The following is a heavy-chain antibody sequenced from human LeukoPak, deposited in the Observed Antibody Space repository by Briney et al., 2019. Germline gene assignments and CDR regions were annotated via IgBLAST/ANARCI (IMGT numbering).Heavy chain of an antibody. CDR3: ARDGNGIVGAASIDY. CDR1: GYTFTSYG. V-gene: IGHV1-18*01. D-gene: IGHD1-26*01. J-gene: IGHJ4*02. CDR2: ISAYNGNT. Sequence: ASVTVSCKASGYTFTSYGISWVRQAPGQGLEWMGWISAYNGNTNYAQKFQGRVTMTTDTSTSTAYMELRSLRSDDTAVYYCARDGNGIVGAASIDYWGQGTLVTVSS.